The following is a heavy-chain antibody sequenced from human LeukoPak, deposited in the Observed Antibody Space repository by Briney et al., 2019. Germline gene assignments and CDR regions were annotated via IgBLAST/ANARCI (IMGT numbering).Heavy chain of an antibody. Sequence: PGGSLRLSCAASGFTFSSNGMHWVRQAPGKGLEWVAFIRSDGSIKNYADSVKGRFTISRDNSKNTLYLQLNSLRAEDTAVYYCAKDSYDGSNWYTDSWGQGTLVTVSS. CDR1: GFTFSSNG. CDR2: IRSDGSIK. J-gene: IGHJ4*02. D-gene: IGHD6-13*01. V-gene: IGHV3-30*02. CDR3: AKDSYDGSNWYTDS.